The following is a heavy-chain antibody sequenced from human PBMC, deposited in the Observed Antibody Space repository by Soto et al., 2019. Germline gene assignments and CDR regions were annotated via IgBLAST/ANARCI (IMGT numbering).Heavy chain of an antibody. CDR1: GGSISSSSYY. CDR2: IYYSGST. D-gene: IGHD6-13*01. CDR3: ASGYSSSWSRVY. J-gene: IGHJ4*02. V-gene: IGHV4-39*01. Sequence: QLQLQESGPGLVKPSETLSLTCTVSGGSISSSSYYWGWIRQPPGKGLEWIGSIYYSGSTYYNPSLKSRVTISVDTSKNQFSLKLSSVTAADTAVYYCASGYSSSWSRVYWGQGTLVTVSS.